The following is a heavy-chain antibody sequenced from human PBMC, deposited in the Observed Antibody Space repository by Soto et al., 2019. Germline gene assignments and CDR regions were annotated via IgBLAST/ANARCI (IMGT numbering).Heavy chain of an antibody. V-gene: IGHV3-72*01. D-gene: IGHD1-26*01. CDR2: TRNKANNYIT. J-gene: IGHJ4*02. CDR3: GRWTSGSPDC. CDR1: GFTLSDHY. Sequence: PGGSLRLSCAASGFTLSDHYMDWVRQAPGKGLEWLGRTRNKANNYITEYATSVKGRFTISRDDSKNSVYLQLNRLKSEDTAVYYCGRWTSGSPDCWGQGTLVTVSS.